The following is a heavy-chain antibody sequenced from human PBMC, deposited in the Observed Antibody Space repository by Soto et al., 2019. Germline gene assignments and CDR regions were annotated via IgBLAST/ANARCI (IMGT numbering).Heavy chain of an antibody. Sequence: PSETLSLTCTVSGGFINSYYWSWIRQSPGKGLEWIGYIYYRGTTRYNPSLKSRVTLSVDTSENQFSLKLRSVTAADTAVYYCARDFAAGSTWFDPWGQGILVTVSS. CDR3: ARDFAAGSTWFDP. CDR1: GGFINSYY. J-gene: IGHJ5*02. CDR2: IYYRGTT. V-gene: IGHV4-59*01. D-gene: IGHD3-10*01.